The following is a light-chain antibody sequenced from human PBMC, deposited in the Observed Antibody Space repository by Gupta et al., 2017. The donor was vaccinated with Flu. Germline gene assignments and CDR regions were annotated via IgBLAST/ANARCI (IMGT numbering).Light chain of an antibody. V-gene: IGKV3-11*01. J-gene: IGKJ4*02. Sequence: PAPLPLAPVSCASRPCSACQGVSTYLAWYQQKPGQSPRLLIYHASHRATGIPARFSGSGSGTDFTLTISSLEPEDVAVYFCQQRGHWPCAFGGGTKVEIK. CDR3: QQRGHWPCA. CDR2: HAS. CDR1: QGVSTY.